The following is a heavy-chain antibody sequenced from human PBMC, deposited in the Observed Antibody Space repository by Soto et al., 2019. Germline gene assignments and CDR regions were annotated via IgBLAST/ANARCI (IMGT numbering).Heavy chain of an antibody. D-gene: IGHD2-2*01. V-gene: IGHV3-15*01. CDR3: TTVVGTVGIYYYYYGMDV. Sequence: EVQLVESGGGLVKPGGSLRLSCAASGFTFSNAWMSWVRQAPGKGLEWVGRIKSKTDGGTTDYAAPVKGRFTISRDDSKNTLYLQMNSLKTEDTAVYYCTTVVGTVGIYYYYYGMDVWGQGTTVTVSS. J-gene: IGHJ6*02. CDR2: IKSKTDGGTT. CDR1: GFTFSNAW.